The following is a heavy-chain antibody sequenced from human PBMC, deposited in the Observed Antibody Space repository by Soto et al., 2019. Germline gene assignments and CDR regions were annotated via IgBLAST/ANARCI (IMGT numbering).Heavy chain of an antibody. J-gene: IGHJ4*02. CDR3: VHRSSWSHFAS. D-gene: IGHD3-3*01. CDR1: GFSLTTNGMG. Sequence: QITLRESGPTLVKPTQTLTLTCTFSGFSLTTNGMGVGWIRQPPGKALEWLALIYWDDDKRSSPSLRSRLTITKDTSKNQVVLTITNIGPVDTATYYFVHRSSWSHFASWGQGTLVTVSS. V-gene: IGHV2-5*02. CDR2: IYWDDDK.